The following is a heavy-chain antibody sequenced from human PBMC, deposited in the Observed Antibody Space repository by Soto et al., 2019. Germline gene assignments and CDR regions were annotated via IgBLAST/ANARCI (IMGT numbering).Heavy chain of an antibody. V-gene: IGHV1-18*01. CDR2: ISAYTDTP. D-gene: IGHD2-2*01. J-gene: IGHJ5*02. Sequence: DSVKVSCKASGYTFTNFGVTWVRRAPGQGLEWMGWISAYTDTPNYAQKFQGGVTMTIDTSTSTAYMDLRSLTSDDTAVYYCARVIPGVEAWFDPWGQGTLVTVSS. CDR3: ARVIPGVEAWFDP. CDR1: GYTFTNFG.